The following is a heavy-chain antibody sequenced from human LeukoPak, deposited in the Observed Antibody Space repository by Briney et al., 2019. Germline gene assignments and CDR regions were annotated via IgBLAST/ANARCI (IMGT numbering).Heavy chain of an antibody. Sequence: GGSLRLSCAASGFTFSSYAMSWVRQAPGKGLEWVSATSGRGGSTYYADSVKGRFTISRDNSKNTLYLQMNSLRAEDTAVYYCAKVRRSYSSGPIDYWGQGTLVTVSS. J-gene: IGHJ4*02. CDR3: AKVRRSYSSGPIDY. CDR1: GFTFSSYA. D-gene: IGHD6-19*01. V-gene: IGHV3-23*01. CDR2: TSGRGGST.